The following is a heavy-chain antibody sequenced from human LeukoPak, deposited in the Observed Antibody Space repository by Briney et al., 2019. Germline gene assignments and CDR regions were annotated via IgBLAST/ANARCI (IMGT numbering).Heavy chain of an antibody. CDR3: ARVNPAKNFDN. CDR1: GGSISSTNW. J-gene: IGHJ4*02. CDR2: IYHSGST. V-gene: IGHV4-4*02. D-gene: IGHD2-2*01. Sequence: SETLSLTCAVSGGSISSTNWWSWVRQPPGKGLEWIGEIYHSGSTNYNPSLKTRVSISVDKSKNHFSLKLSSVTAADTAVYYCARVNPAKNFDNWGQGTLVTVSS.